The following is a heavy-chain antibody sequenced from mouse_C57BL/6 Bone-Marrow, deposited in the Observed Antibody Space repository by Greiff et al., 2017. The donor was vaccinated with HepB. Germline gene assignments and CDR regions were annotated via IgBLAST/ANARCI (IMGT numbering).Heavy chain of an antibody. Sequence: EVKLVESGPELVKPGASVKIPCKASGYTFTDYNMDWVKQSHGKSLEWIGDINPNNGGTIYNQKFKGKATLTVDKSSSTAYMELRSLTSEDTAVYYCASLSYDGYYVWLAYWGQGTLVTVSA. CDR1: GYTFTDYN. D-gene: IGHD2-3*01. CDR2: INPNNGGT. J-gene: IGHJ3*01. V-gene: IGHV1-18*01. CDR3: ASLSYDGYYVWLAY.